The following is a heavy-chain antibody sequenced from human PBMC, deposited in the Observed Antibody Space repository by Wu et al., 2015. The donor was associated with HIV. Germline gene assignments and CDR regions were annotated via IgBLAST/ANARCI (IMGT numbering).Heavy chain of an antibody. CDR1: GGTFSSYA. Sequence: QVQLVQSGAEVKKPGSSVKVSCKASGGTFSSYAISWVRQAPGQGLEWMGGIIPIFGTANYAQKFQGRVTITADESTSTAYMELSSLRSEDTAVYYCARGRDYGQRGEYYFDYWGRGNPGHRLL. V-gene: IGHV1-69*12. D-gene: IGHD4-17*01. CDR3: ARGRDYGQRGEYYFDY. CDR2: IIPIFGTA. J-gene: IGHJ4*02.